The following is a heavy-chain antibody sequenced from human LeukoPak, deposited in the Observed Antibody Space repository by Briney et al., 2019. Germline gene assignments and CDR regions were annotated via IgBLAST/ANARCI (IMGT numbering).Heavy chain of an antibody. V-gene: IGHV3-53*01. CDR1: GFTVSSNY. CDR3: ARDGWLLTGRLDY. CDR2: IYSGGST. D-gene: IGHD3-22*01. Sequence: GGSLRLSCAASGFTVSSNYMSWVRQAPGKGLEWVSVIYSGGSTYYADSVKGRFTISRDNSKNTLYLQMNSLRDEDTAVYYCARDGWLLTGRLDYWGQGTLVTVSS. J-gene: IGHJ4*02.